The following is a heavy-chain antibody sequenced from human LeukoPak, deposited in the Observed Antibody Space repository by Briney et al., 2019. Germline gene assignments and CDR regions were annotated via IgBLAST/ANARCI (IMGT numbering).Heavy chain of an antibody. CDR2: ISYDGSNK. J-gene: IGHJ4*02. D-gene: IGHD2-8*02. CDR3: AREVVYACFDY. V-gene: IGHV3-30-3*01. Sequence: GGSLRLSCVAPGFTFSSYAMHWVRQAPGKGLEWVAVISYDGSNKYYADSVKGRFTISRDNSKNTLYLQMNSLRAEDTAVYYCAREVVYACFDYWGQGTLVTVSS. CDR1: GFTFSSYA.